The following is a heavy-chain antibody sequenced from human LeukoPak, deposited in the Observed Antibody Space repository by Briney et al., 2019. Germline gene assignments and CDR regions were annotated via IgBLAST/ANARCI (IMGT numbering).Heavy chain of an antibody. CDR1: GFTFNICA. J-gene: IGHJ4*02. CDR3: AKDAIPGNSVWDYFAS. Sequence: GGSLRLSCAACGFTFNICAMSWVRQAPGKGRGGVSSMGSTDIHYACSVNGRFTVSRDNSNNTLYLQLNRLRAEDSAAYYCAKDAIPGNSVWDYFASWGQGTLVTVSS. CDR2: MGSTDI. V-gene: IGHV3-23*01. D-gene: IGHD1-7*01.